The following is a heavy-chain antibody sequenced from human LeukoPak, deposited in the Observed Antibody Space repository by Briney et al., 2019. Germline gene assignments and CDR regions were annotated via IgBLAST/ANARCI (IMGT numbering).Heavy chain of an antibody. D-gene: IGHD6-19*01. Sequence: QTGGSLRLSCAASGFSFSSYAMSWVRQAPGKGLEWVSSISGSGDNTYYAESVKGRFTISRDNSKNTLFLQMNSLRAEDTAVFYCAKRSGYTTGWFFDFWGQGTPVTVSS. J-gene: IGHJ4*02. V-gene: IGHV3-23*01. CDR1: GFSFSSYA. CDR3: AKRSGYTTGWFFDF. CDR2: ISGSGDNT.